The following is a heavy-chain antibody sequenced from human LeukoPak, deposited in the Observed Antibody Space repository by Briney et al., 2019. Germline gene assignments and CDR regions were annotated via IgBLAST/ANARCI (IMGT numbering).Heavy chain of an antibody. V-gene: IGHV3-23*01. CDR2: ISGSGGST. CDR1: GFTFSSYA. Sequence: GGSLRLSCAASGFTFSSYAMSWVRQAPGKGLEWVSAISGSGGSTYYADSVKGRFTISRDNSKNTLYLQMNSLRAEDTAVYYCAKLLGTWEWPHYYYYYGMDVWGQGTTVTVSS. D-gene: IGHD1-26*01. CDR3: AKLLGTWEWPHYYYYYGMDV. J-gene: IGHJ6*02.